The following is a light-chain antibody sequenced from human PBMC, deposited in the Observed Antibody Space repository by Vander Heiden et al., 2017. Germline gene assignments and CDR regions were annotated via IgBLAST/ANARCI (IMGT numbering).Light chain of an antibody. V-gene: IGKV1-5*01. Sequence: DIQVTQSPSTLSASVRATVTIPCRARENIVRWLAWYQQKPGKAPKLLIYDASSLERGVPSRFSGSGFGTEFTLTISSLEPDDFATYYCQQYNGYFKTFGQGTKLEIK. CDR1: ENIVRW. CDR2: DAS. CDR3: QQYNGYFKT. J-gene: IGKJ2*01.